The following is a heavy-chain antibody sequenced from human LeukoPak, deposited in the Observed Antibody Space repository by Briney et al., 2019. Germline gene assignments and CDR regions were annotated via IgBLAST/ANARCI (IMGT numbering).Heavy chain of an antibody. Sequence: SVKVSCKASGGTISRYAISWVRQAPGQGLEWMGGIIPIFGTANYAQKFQGRVTITADKSTSTAYMELSSLRSEDTAVYYCARGNDYVWGSYRYTIQVAAPYYYYGMDVWGKGTTVTVSS. J-gene: IGHJ6*04. CDR1: GGTISRYA. CDR2: IIPIFGTA. CDR3: ARGNDYVWGSYRYTIQVAAPYYYYGMDV. D-gene: IGHD3-16*02. V-gene: IGHV1-69*06.